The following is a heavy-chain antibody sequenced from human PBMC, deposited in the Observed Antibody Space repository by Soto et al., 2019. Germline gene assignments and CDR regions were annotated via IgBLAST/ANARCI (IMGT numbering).Heavy chain of an antibody. J-gene: IGHJ4*02. CDR3: ASTPSLYSSSWYYLNY. D-gene: IGHD6-13*01. V-gene: IGHV4-34*01. Sequence: TLSLTCAVYGGSFSGYYWSWIRQPPGKGLEWIGEINHSGSTNYNPSLKSRVTISVDTSKNQFSLKLSSVTAADTAVYYCASTPSLYSSSWYYLNYWGQGTLVTVSS. CDR1: GGSFSGYY. CDR2: INHSGST.